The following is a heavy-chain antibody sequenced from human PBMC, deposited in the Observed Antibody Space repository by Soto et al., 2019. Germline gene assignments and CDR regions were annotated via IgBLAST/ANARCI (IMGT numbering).Heavy chain of an antibody. D-gene: IGHD2-2*01. CDR1: GFTFSSYG. CDR2: ISYDGSNK. J-gene: IGHJ4*02. Sequence: VQLVESGGGVVQPGRSLRLSCAASGFTFSSYGMHWVRQAPGKGLEWVAVISYDGSNKYYADSVKGRFTISRDNSKNTLYLQMNSLRAEDTAVYYCAKWRDCSSTSCYGTLDYWGQGTLVTVSS. CDR3: AKWRDCSSTSCYGTLDY. V-gene: IGHV3-30*18.